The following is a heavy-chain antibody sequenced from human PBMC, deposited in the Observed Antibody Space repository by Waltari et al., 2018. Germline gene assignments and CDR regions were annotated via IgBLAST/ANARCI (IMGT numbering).Heavy chain of an antibody. CDR2: IYHSGST. D-gene: IGHD4-17*01. Sequence: QVQLQESGPGLVKPSETLSLTCTVSGYSISSGYYWGWLRQPPGKGLEWIGSIYHSGSTYYNPSLKSRVTISVDTSKNQFSLKLSSVTAADTAVYYCARDFSTVTTYASIFDPWGQGTLVTVSS. J-gene: IGHJ5*02. CDR1: GYSISSGYY. V-gene: IGHV4-38-2*02. CDR3: ARDFSTVTTYASIFDP.